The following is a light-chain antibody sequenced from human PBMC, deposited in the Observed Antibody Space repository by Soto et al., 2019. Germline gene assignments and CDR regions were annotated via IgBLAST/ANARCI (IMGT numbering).Light chain of an antibody. Sequence: DIQMTQSPPSLSASVGDRVTITCRTSQSISNYLNWYQQKPGQAPKLLIYSASSLQSGVPSRISGSGSGTDFTLTISRLQPDDFATYYCQQSYSTLWTFGQGTKVEIK. J-gene: IGKJ1*01. CDR3: QQSYSTLWT. CDR1: QSISNY. CDR2: SAS. V-gene: IGKV1-39*01.